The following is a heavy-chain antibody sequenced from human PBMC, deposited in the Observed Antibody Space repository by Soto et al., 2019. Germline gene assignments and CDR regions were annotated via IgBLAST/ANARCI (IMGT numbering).Heavy chain of an antibody. J-gene: IGHJ4*02. D-gene: IGHD3-3*01. CDR2: IRGSGGST. CDR3: AKERVVRRYYFDY. V-gene: IGHV3-23*01. CDR1: GCVFSGGG. Sequence: PGGCVRQSVAEGGCVFSGGGRSWKNQAPGKGLEWVSAIRGSGGSTYYADSVKDRFTISRDNSKNTLYLQMNSLRAEDTAVYYCAKERVVRRYYFDYWGQGTLVTVSS.